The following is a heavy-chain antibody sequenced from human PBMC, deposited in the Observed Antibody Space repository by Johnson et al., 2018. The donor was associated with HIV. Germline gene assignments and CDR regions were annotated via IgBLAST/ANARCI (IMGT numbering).Heavy chain of an antibody. CDR2: INDAGTST. V-gene: IGHV3-74*03. Sequence: VQLVESGGGRVQPGGSLRLSCAASGFTFSSYWMHWVRQAPGKGLMWVSRINDAGTSTQSADSVKGRFTISRDNAKNSLYLQMNSLRAEDTAVYYCAGTYSGYEESAFDIWGQGTMVTVSS. CDR1: GFTFSSYW. J-gene: IGHJ3*02. D-gene: IGHD5-12*01. CDR3: AGTYSGYEESAFDI.